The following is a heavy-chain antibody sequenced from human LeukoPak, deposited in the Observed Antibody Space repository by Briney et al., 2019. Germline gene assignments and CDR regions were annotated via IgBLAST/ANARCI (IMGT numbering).Heavy chain of an antibody. J-gene: IGHJ4*02. CDR3: ARGRAVAEY. V-gene: IGHV4-4*07. CDR2: INTSGST. D-gene: IGHD6-19*01. CDR1: GVSISNYY. Sequence: PSETLSLTRTVSGVSISNYYWSWIRQPAGKGLEWIGRINTSGSTNYNPSLKSRVTMSADTSKNQFSLQLSSVTATDTAVYYCARGRAVAEYWGQGTLVTVSS.